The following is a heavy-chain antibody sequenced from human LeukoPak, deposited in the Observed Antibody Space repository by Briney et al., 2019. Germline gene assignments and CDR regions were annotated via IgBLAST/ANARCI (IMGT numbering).Heavy chain of an antibody. V-gene: IGHV3-43*01. J-gene: IGHJ4*02. CDR1: GFTFDDYT. D-gene: IGHD3-22*01. CDR3: VKDLTYESSGSVFDY. CDR2: ISWDGTT. Sequence: GGSLRLSCAASGFTFDDYTMHWVRQAPGKTLEWGSLISWDGTTYYADSMKGRFTISRDNSKNSLYLQMDTLRSEDTAFYYCVKDLTYESSGSVFDYWGQGTLVTVSS.